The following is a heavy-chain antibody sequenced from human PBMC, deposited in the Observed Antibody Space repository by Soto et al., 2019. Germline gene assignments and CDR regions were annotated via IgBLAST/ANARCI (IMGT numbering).Heavy chain of an antibody. CDR1: GYTFTGYG. Sequence: ASVKVSCKASGYTFTGYGISWVRQAPGQGLEWMGWISAYNGNTNYAQKLQGRVTMTTDTSTSTAYMELRSLRSDDTAVYYCARDETSYFFVATKQSNWFDLWGQGTLVTVSS. CDR3: ARDETSYFFVATKQSNWFDL. CDR2: ISAYNGNT. V-gene: IGHV1-18*01. D-gene: IGHD5-12*01. J-gene: IGHJ5*02.